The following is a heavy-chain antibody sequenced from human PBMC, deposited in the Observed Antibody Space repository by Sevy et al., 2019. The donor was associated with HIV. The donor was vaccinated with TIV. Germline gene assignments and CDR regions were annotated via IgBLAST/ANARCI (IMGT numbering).Heavy chain of an antibody. D-gene: IGHD2-21*01. J-gene: IGHJ4*02. CDR2: IGTAGDT. CDR1: GFTFSSYD. CDR3: ARAKRLGWCGDPDYYFDY. Sequence: GGSLRLSCAASGFTFSSYDMHWVRQATGKGLEWVSAIGTAGDTYYPGSVKGRFTISRENAKNSLYLQMNSLRAGDTAVYYCARAKRLGWCGDPDYYFDYWGQGTLVTVSS. V-gene: IGHV3-13*01.